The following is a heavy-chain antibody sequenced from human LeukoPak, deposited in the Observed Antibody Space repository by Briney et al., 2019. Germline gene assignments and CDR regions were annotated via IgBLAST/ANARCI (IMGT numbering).Heavy chain of an antibody. CDR1: GFTFSSYW. D-gene: IGHD2-2*01. CDR2: ICSDGSRA. Sequence: GGSLRLSCAASGFTFSSYWMHWVRQTPGKALVWVSRICSDGSRAVYADSVKGRFTISRDNARDTLYLQMNSLRAEDTAVYYCARRRTSGYLDYWGQGSLVTVSS. J-gene: IGHJ4*02. CDR3: ARRRTSGYLDY. V-gene: IGHV3-74*01.